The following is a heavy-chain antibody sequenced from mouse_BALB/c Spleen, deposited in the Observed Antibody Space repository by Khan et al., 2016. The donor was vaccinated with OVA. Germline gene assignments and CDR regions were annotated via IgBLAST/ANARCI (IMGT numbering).Heavy chain of an antibody. CDR1: GYTFTSYT. CDR3: VRDGAYHRNDGWFAY. D-gene: IGHD2-14*01. J-gene: IGHJ3*01. Sequence: QVQLQQSGAELARPGASLKMSCKASGYTFTSYTIHWIKLGPGQVLAWLGYINPSNGYTNYHQKFKDKATLTADKSSTTAYMQLSSLTSDDSAVYNGVRDGAYHRNDGWFAYWGQGTLVTVSA. CDR2: INPSNGYT. V-gene: IGHV1-4*01.